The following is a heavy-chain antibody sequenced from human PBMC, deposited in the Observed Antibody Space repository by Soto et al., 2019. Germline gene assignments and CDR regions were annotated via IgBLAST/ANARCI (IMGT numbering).Heavy chain of an antibody. CDR1: GFTFSSYG. J-gene: IGHJ6*02. CDR2: ISYDGSNK. V-gene: IGHV3-30*18. CDR3: AKEAGYYYCHGIDV. Sequence: QVQLVESGGGVVQPGRSLRLSCAASGFTFSSYGMHWVRQAPGKGLEWVAVISYDGSNKYYADSVKGRFTISRDNSKNTLYLQMNSLRAEDTAVYYCAKEAGYYYCHGIDVWGQGTTVTVSS.